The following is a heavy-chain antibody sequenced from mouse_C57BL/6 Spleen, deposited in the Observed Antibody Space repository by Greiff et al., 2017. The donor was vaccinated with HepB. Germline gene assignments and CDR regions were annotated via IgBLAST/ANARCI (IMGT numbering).Heavy chain of an antibody. J-gene: IGHJ1*03. V-gene: IGHV1-54*01. CDR2: INPGSGGT. CDR1: GYAFTNYL. Sequence: VQGVESGAELVRPGTSVKVSCKASGYAFTNYLIEWVKQRPGQGLEWIGVINPGSGGTNYNEKFKGKATLTADKSSSTAYMQLSSLTSEDSAVYFCARGAFYWYFDVWGTGTTVTVSS. CDR3: ARGAFYWYFDV.